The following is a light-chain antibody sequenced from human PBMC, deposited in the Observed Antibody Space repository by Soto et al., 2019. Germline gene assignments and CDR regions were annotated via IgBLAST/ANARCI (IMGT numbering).Light chain of an antibody. CDR1: QSVSSY. CDR2: DAS. CDR3: QQRSNWPLALT. V-gene: IGKV3-11*01. Sequence: EIVLTQSPATLSLSPGERATLSCRASQSVSSYLAWYQQKPGQAPRLLIYDASNRATGIPARFSGSGSGTDFTLTISSLEPEDFAVYYGQQRSNWPLALTFGGGTKVEIK. J-gene: IGKJ4*01.